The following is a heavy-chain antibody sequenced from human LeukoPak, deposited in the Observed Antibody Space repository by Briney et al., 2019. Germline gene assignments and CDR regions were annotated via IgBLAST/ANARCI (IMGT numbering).Heavy chain of an antibody. V-gene: IGHV3-48*03. D-gene: IGHD2-2*01. Sequence: GGSLRLSCAASGFTFSSYEMNWVRQAPGKGLELVSYISTSGSTIYYADSVKGRFTISRDNAKNSLYLQMNSLRADDTAVYYCSIHTSNRFDPWGQGTLVTVSS. CDR3: SIHTSNRFDP. CDR2: ISTSGSTI. CDR1: GFTFSSYE. J-gene: IGHJ5*02.